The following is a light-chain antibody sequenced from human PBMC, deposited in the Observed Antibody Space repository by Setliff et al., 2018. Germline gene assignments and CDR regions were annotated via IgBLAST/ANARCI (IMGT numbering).Light chain of an antibody. J-gene: IGLJ1*01. CDR1: SSDVGGYNY. Sequence: QSVLTQPRSVSGSPGQSVTISCTGTSSDVGGYNYVSWYQQHPGKAPKVMIYDVSKRPAGVPDRFSGSKSGTSASLAITGLQAEDEADYYCQSYDSSLSGSYVFGTGTKVTVL. V-gene: IGLV2-11*01. CDR3: QSYDSSLSGSYV. CDR2: DVS.